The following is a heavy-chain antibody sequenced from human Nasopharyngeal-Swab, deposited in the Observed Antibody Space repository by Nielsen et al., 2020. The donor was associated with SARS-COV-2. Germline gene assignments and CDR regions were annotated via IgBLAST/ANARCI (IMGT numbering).Heavy chain of an antibody. V-gene: IGHV3-30*04. J-gene: IGHJ6*02. CDR2: ISYDGSNK. CDR1: GFTFSSYA. D-gene: IGHD2-2*01. Sequence: GESLKISCAASGFTFSSYAMHWVRQAPGKGLEWVAVISYDGSNKYYADSVKGRFTISRDNSKNTLYLQMNSLRAEDTAVYYCAREAGGVPAAIEGGYYYSMDVWGQGTTVTVSS. CDR3: AREAGGVPAAIEGGYYYSMDV.